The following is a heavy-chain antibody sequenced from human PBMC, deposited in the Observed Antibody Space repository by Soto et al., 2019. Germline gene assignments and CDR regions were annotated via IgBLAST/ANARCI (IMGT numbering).Heavy chain of an antibody. CDR1: GGSFSGYQ. CDR2: INDSGNT. Sequence: QVQLQQWGAGLLKPSETLSLTCAVYGGSFSGYQWSWIRQTPGKGLEWIGEINDSGNTTFNPSLKTRVTILLDTPKKQISLKLSSVTAADSAVYYCARGLILWFGELSRRGGYYYYMDVWGKGTTVTVSS. V-gene: IGHV4-34*01. CDR3: ARGLILWFGELSRRGGYYYYMDV. D-gene: IGHD3-10*01. J-gene: IGHJ6*03.